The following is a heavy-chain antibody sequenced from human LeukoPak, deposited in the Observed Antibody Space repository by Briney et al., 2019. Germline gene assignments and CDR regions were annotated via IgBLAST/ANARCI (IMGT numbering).Heavy chain of an antibody. CDR1: GFTFSSYA. Sequence: GGPLRLSCAASGFTFSSYAMSWVRQAPGKGLEWVAVISYDGSNKYYADSVKGRFTISRDNSKNTLYLQMNSLRAEDTAVYYCAKVDSSSWYVLDYWGQGTLVTVSS. CDR2: ISYDGSNK. V-gene: IGHV3-30*18. CDR3: AKVDSSSWYVLDY. D-gene: IGHD6-13*01. J-gene: IGHJ4*02.